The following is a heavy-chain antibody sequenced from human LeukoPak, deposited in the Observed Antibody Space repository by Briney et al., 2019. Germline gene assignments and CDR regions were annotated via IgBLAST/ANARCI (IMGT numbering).Heavy chain of an antibody. V-gene: IGHV3-53*01. CDR2: FYNTGDI. Sequence: PGGSLRLSCAASGFTVSNNYMSWVRQAPGKGLEWVSFFYNTGDIYYADSVKGRFTISRDNSKNTLYLQMNSLRAEDTAVYYCARWYCSSNTCYYDYWGQGTLVTVSS. J-gene: IGHJ4*02. CDR1: GFTVSNNY. D-gene: IGHD2-2*01. CDR3: ARWYCSSNTCYYDY.